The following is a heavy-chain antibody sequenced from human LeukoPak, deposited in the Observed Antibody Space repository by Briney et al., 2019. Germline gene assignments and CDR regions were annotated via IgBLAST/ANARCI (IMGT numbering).Heavy chain of an antibody. CDR1: GFAFSSYA. CDR2: ISYDESQK. CDR3: ARGSYGDLF. Sequence: GGSLRLSCAASGFAFSSYAMHWGRQAPGKGLEWVAVISYDESQKYHADSVKGRFTISRDKSKNTLYLQMNSLRAEDTAVYYCARGSYGDLFWGQGTLVTVSS. V-gene: IGHV3-30-3*01. D-gene: IGHD4-17*01. J-gene: IGHJ4*02.